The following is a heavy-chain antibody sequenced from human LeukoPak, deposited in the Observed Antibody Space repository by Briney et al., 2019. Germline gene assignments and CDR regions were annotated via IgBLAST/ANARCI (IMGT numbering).Heavy chain of an antibody. J-gene: IGHJ4*02. D-gene: IGHD3-9*01. CDR3: ASINGLFAWYPDY. Sequence: GGSLRLSCASSGFLFAGYGMHWVRQAPGKGLEWVAVISYDGSNKYYADSVKGRFTISRDNSKNTLYLQMNSLRAEDTAVYYCASINGLFAWYPDYWGQGTLVTVSS. CDR1: GFLFAGYG. V-gene: IGHV3-30*03. CDR2: ISYDGSNK.